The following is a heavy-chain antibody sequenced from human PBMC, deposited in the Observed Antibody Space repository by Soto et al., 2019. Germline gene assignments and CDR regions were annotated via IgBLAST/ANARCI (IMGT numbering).Heavy chain of an antibody. J-gene: IGHJ6*03. CDR2: MNPNSGNT. Sequence: QVQLVQSGAEVKKPGASVKVSCKASGYTFTSYDINWVRQATGQGLEWIGWMNPNSGNTGYAQKVQGRVAMARNTSVSTAYMEQSSLRSEDTAVSYCARGRTGYSSGWSPDFYYMDVWGTGTTVTVSS. V-gene: IGHV1-8*01. D-gene: IGHD6-19*01. CDR1: GYTFTSYD. CDR3: ARGRTGYSSGWSPDFYYMDV.